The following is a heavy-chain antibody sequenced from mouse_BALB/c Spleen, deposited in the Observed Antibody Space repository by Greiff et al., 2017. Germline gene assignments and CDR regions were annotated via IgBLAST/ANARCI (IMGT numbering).Heavy chain of an antibody. D-gene: IGHD2-1*01. Sequence: VQGVESGPGLVAPSQSLSITCTVSGFSLTSYGVHWVRQPPGKGLEWLGVIWAGGSTNYNSALMSRLSISKDNSKSQVFLKMNSLQTDDTAMYYCARDPVGYYGTTGGAMDYWGQGTSVTVSS. V-gene: IGHV2-9*02. CDR3: ARDPVGYYGTTGGAMDY. J-gene: IGHJ4*01. CDR2: IWAGGST. CDR1: GFSLTSYG.